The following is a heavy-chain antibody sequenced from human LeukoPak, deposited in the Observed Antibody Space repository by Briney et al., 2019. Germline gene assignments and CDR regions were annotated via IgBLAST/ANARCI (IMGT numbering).Heavy chain of an antibody. V-gene: IGHV3-23*01. CDR3: AKDLAPPYYDFWSGYYREWFDP. CDR2: ISGSGGST. J-gene: IGHJ5*02. Sequence: GGSLRLSCAASGFTFSSYAMSWVRQAPGKGLEWASAISGSGGSTYYADSVKGRFTISRDNSKNTLYLQMNSLRAEDTAVYYCAKDLAPPYYDFWSGYYREWFDPWGQGTLVTVSS. CDR1: GFTFSSYA. D-gene: IGHD3-3*01.